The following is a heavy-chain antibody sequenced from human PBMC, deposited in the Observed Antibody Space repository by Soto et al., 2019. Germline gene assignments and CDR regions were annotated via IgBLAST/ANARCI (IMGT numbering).Heavy chain of an antibody. V-gene: IGHV4-34*01. CDR3: ARGRGPDVLRYFDWYVNGMDV. J-gene: IGHJ6*02. Sequence: SETLSLTCAVYGGSFSGYYWSWIRQPPGKGLEWIAEINHSGSTNYNPSLKSRVTISVDTSKNQFSLKLSSVTAADTAVYYCARGRGPDVLRYFDWYVNGMDVWGQGTTVTVSS. CDR1: GGSFSGYY. CDR2: INHSGST. D-gene: IGHD3-9*01.